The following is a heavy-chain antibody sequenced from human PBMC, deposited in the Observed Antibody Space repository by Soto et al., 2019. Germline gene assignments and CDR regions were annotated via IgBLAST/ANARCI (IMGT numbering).Heavy chain of an antibody. D-gene: IGHD1-26*01. V-gene: IGHV4-4*07. J-gene: IGHJ4*02. Sequence: SETLSLTCTVSGGSINSYYWSWIRQPAGKGLEWIGRIYSSGSTNYNPSLRSRVTMSVDTSKNKFSLRLSAVTAADTAIYYCARSSFSVGATGVFDYWGQGTLVTVSS. CDR3: ARSSFSVGATGVFDY. CDR2: IYSSGST. CDR1: GGSINSYY.